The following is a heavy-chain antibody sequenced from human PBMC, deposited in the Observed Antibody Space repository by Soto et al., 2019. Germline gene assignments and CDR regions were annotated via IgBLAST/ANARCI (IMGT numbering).Heavy chain of an antibody. Sequence: QVQLVQSGAEVKKPGSSVKVSCKASGGTFSSYAISWVRQAPGQGLEWMGGVIPIFGTANYAQKFQGRVTIAADESTSTDYMELRSLRAEDTAVYYCARHLYGDSSDYWGQGTLVTVSS. D-gene: IGHD4-17*01. CDR1: GGTFSSYA. V-gene: IGHV1-69*12. CDR3: ARHLYGDSSDY. J-gene: IGHJ4*02. CDR2: VIPIFGTA.